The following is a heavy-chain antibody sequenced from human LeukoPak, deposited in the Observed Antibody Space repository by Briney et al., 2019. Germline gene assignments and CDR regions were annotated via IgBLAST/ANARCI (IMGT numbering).Heavy chain of an antibody. V-gene: IGHV4-30-2*01. Sequence: PSETLSLTCTVSGGSISSGGYYWSWIRQPPGKGLEWIGYIYHSGSTYYNPSLKSRVTISVDRSKNQFSLKLSSVTAADTAVYYCARDPTNNYDFWSGYPNWFDPWGQGTLVTVSS. J-gene: IGHJ5*02. CDR1: GGSISSGGYY. D-gene: IGHD3-3*01. CDR2: IYHSGST. CDR3: ARDPTNNYDFWSGYPNWFDP.